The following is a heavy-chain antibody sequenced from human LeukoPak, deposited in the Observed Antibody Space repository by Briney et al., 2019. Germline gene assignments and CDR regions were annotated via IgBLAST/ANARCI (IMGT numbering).Heavy chain of an antibody. D-gene: IGHD6-19*01. V-gene: IGHV4-34*01. CDR3: ARETEKQWQY. Sequence: SETLSLTCAVYGGSFSGYYWSWIRQPPGKGLEWIGEINHSGSTNYNPSLKSRVTISVDTSKNQFSLTLRSVTAADTAVYYCARETEKQWQYWGQGTMATFSS. CDR1: GGSFSGYY. CDR2: INHSGST. J-gene: IGHJ3*01.